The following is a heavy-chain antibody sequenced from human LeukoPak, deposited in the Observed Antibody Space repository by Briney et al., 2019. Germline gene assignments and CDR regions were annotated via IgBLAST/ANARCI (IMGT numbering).Heavy chain of an antibody. V-gene: IGHV7-4-1*02. CDR2: INTNTGNP. CDR1: GYTFTSYA. J-gene: IGHJ3*02. CDR3: ARYCSGGSCLHAFDI. D-gene: IGHD2-15*01. Sequence: GASVKVSCKASGYTFTSYAMNWVRQAPGQGLERMGWINTNTGNPTYAQGFTGRFVFSLDTSVSTAYLQISSLKAEDTAVYYCARYCSGGSCLHAFDIWGQGTMVTVSS.